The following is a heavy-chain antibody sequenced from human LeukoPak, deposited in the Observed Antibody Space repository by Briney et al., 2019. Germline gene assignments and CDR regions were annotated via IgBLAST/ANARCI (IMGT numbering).Heavy chain of an antibody. Sequence: PGGSLRLSCAASGFTFSRYWMSWVRQAPGKGLEWVANIKQDGSEKYYVDSVKGRFTISRDNAKNSLYLQMNSLRAEDTAVYYCARLLSGSLDYWGQGTLVTVSS. V-gene: IGHV3-7*05. CDR2: IKQDGSEK. D-gene: IGHD1-26*01. CDR3: ARLLSGSLDY. CDR1: GFTFSRYW. J-gene: IGHJ4*02.